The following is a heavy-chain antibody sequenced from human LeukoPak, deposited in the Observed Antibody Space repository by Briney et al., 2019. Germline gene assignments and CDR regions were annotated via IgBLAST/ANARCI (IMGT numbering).Heavy chain of an antibody. Sequence: PGGSLRLSCAASGFTFSSYSMNRVRQAPGKGLEWVSSISSSSSYIYYADSVKGRFTISRDNAKNSLYLQMNSLRAEDTAVYYCARVGSSGWYYFDYWGQGTLVTVSS. J-gene: IGHJ4*02. CDR1: GFTFSSYS. D-gene: IGHD6-19*01. CDR2: ISSSSSYI. CDR3: ARVGSSGWYYFDY. V-gene: IGHV3-21*01.